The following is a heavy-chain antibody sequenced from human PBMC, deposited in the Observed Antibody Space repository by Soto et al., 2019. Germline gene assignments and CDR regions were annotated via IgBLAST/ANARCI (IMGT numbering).Heavy chain of an antibody. V-gene: IGHV1-46*01. CDR3: ARVLAARGGFDP. CDR2: INPSGGST. D-gene: IGHD6-6*01. J-gene: IGHJ5*02. CDR1: GYTFTSCY. Sequence: ASVKVSCKASGYTFTSCYMHWVRQAPGQGLEWMGIINPSGGSTSYAQKFQGRVTMTRDTSTSTVYMELSSLRSEDTAVYYCARVLAARGGFDPWGQGTLVTVSS.